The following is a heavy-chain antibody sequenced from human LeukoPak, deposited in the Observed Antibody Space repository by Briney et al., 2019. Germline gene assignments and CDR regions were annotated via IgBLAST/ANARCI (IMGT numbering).Heavy chain of an antibody. D-gene: IGHD2/OR15-2a*01. V-gene: IGHV4-59*08. CDR1: GGSISSYY. J-gene: IGHJ4*02. CDR3: ARHGGWTRGSMRFDY. CDR2: IYYSGST. Sequence: SETLSLTCTVSGGSISSYYWSWIRQPPGKGLEWIGYIYYSGSTNYNPSLKSRVTISVDTSKNQFSLKLSSVTAADTAVYYCARHGGWTRGSMRFDYWGQGTLVTVSS.